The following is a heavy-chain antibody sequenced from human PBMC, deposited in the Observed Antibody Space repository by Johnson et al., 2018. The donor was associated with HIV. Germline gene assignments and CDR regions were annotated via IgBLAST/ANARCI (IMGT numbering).Heavy chain of an antibody. CDR2: ISYDGSNK. J-gene: IGHJ3*02. CDR3: AKGGWGGENSDHYAVDI. V-gene: IGHV3-30*04. CDR1: GFTFSSYA. D-gene: IGHD3-16*01. Sequence: QVQLAESGGGVVQPGRSLRLSCAASGFTFSSYAMHWVRQAPGKGLEWVAVISYDGSNKYYADSVKGRFTISRDNSKNTLYLQMNSLRAEDTAVYYCAKGGWGGENSDHYAVDIWGQGTMVIVSS.